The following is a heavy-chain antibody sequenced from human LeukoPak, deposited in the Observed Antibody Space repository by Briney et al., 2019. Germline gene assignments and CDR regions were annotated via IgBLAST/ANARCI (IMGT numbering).Heavy chain of an antibody. CDR2: ISYDGSNK. Sequence: GGSLRLSCAASGFTFSSYGMHWVRQAPGKGLEWVAVISYDGSNKYYADSVEGRFTISRDSSKNTLYLQMNSLRAEDTAVYYCAIGTYYYGSGSYVWGQGTLVTVSS. J-gene: IGHJ4*02. CDR1: GFTFSSYG. CDR3: AIGTYYYGSGSYV. V-gene: IGHV3-30*03. D-gene: IGHD3-10*01.